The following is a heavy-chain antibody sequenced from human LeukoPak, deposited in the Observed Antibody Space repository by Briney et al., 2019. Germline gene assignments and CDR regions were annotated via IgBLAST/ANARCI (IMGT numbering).Heavy chain of an antibody. CDR1: GFSLSTTGVG. CDR2: IYWNDDK. Sequence: SGPTLVNPTQTLTLTCTFSGFSLSTTGVGVVWIRQPPGKALEWLALIYWNDDKRYRPSLKSRLTITKDTSKNQVVLTMTKMDPLDTATYYCAHMVNTVTTSWGAFDIWGQGTMVTVSS. J-gene: IGHJ3*02. V-gene: IGHV2-5*01. CDR3: AHMVNTVTTSWGAFDI. D-gene: IGHD4-17*01.